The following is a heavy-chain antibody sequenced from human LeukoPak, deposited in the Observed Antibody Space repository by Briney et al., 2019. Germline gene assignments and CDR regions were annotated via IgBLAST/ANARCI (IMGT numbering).Heavy chain of an antibody. Sequence: GGSLRLSCVASGFTFDNYAMAWIRQFPGKGLEWVSVVAAGGGGIQYADSVKGRFIISRDNAKNSLDLQMNSLRAEDTAVYYCAREAYSSGWPHAHFDYWGQGTLVTVSS. D-gene: IGHD6-19*01. CDR2: VAAGGGGI. V-gene: IGHV3-23*01. CDR1: GFTFDNYA. CDR3: AREAYSSGWPHAHFDY. J-gene: IGHJ4*02.